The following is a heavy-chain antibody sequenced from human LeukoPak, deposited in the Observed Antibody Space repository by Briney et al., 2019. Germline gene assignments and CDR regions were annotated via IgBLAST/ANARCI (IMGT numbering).Heavy chain of an antibody. J-gene: IGHJ4*02. CDR3: ARDSFANYYDSSGYYRTFDY. Sequence: SQTLSLTCTVSGGSISSGDYYWSWIRQPPGKGLEWIGYIYYSGSTYYNPSLKSRVTISVDTSKNQFSLKLCSVTAADTAVYYCARDSFANYYDSSGYYRTFDYWGQGTLVTVSS. CDR2: IYYSGST. D-gene: IGHD3-22*01. V-gene: IGHV4-30-4*08. CDR1: GGSISSGDYY.